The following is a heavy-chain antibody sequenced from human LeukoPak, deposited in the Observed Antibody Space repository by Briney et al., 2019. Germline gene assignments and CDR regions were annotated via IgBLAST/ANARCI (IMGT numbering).Heavy chain of an antibody. CDR2: TSYDGNNK. J-gene: IGHJ1*01. D-gene: IGHD3-3*01. Sequence: PGGSLRLSCAASGFTFSSYWMNWARQAPGKGLEWVAVTSYDGNNKYYAESVKGRFTISRDNSKSMLYLQMNSLRPEDTAVYYCARGEDGFWSGYVEHWGQGTLVTVSP. CDR1: GFTFSSYW. CDR3: ARGEDGFWSGYVEH. V-gene: IGHV3-30-3*01.